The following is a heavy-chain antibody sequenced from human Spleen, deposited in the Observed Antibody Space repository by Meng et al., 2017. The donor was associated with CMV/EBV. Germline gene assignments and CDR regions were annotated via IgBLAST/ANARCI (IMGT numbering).Heavy chain of an antibody. CDR1: GTRLSSYA. J-gene: IGHJ3*02. CDR2: ISGSGGRGGI. CDR3: AKDLRYELLQGDAFDS. D-gene: IGHD5-12*01. Sequence: GGSLRLSCKVSGTRLSSYAMSWVRQAPGKGVEWVSGISGSGGRGGIKYRDSVEGRFTISRDNPKNTLYLQMDSLRIEDTGVYYCAKDLRYELLQGDAFDSWGQGTVVTVSS. V-gene: IGHV3-23*01.